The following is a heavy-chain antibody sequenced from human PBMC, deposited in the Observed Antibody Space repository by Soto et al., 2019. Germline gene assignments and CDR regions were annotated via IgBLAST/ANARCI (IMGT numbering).Heavy chain of an antibody. CDR3: AREGPRDSNFYYGMDV. Sequence: GGSLRLSCAASGFTFSSYDMHWVRQATGKGLEWVSAIGTAGDTYYPGSVKGRFTISRENAKNSLYLQMNSLRAGDTAVYYCAREGPRDSNFYYGMDVWGQGTTVTVSS. D-gene: IGHD4-4*01. CDR2: IGTAGDT. V-gene: IGHV3-13*01. J-gene: IGHJ6*02. CDR1: GFTFSSYD.